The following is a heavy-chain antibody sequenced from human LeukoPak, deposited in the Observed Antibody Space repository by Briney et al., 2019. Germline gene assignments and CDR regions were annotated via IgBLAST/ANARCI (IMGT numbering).Heavy chain of an antibody. CDR2: IIPIFGTA. D-gene: IGHD3-10*01. Sequence: SVKVSCRASVGTFSSYAISWVRQAPGQGLEWMGGIIPIFGTANYAQKFQGRVTITTDESTSTAYMELSSLRSEDTAVYYCARAVLLWFGPHDAFDIWGQGTMVSVSS. CDR3: ARAVLLWFGPHDAFDI. V-gene: IGHV1-69*05. J-gene: IGHJ3*02. CDR1: VGTFSSYA.